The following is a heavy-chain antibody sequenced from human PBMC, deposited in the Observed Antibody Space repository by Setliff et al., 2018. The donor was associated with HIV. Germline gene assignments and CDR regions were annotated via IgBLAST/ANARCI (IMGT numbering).Heavy chain of an antibody. CDR2: LYPGDSDT. CDR1: GYSFTTYW. CDR3: ARAPNSPYYSNVWYADH. Sequence: GESLKISCKTSGYSFTTYWIGWVRQMPGKGLEWMAILYPGDSDTRYSPSFQSQVTVSADKSIGTAYLQWNSLKASDSALYFCARAPNSPYYSNVWYADHWGQGTLVTVSS. V-gene: IGHV5-51*01. J-gene: IGHJ5*02. D-gene: IGHD3-22*01.